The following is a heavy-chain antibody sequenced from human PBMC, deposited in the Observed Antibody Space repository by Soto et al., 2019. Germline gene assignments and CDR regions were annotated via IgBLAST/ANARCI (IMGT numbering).Heavy chain of an antibody. CDR1: GFTFSSYA. Sequence: EVQVVESGGGLVKPGGSLRLSCAASGFTFSSYAMSWVRQAPGKGLEWVSTVSGSGSSTYYADSVKGRFTISRDNSKNTLYLQMNSLRAEDTAVFFCAKAYYDHDAFDIWGQGTMVTVSS. V-gene: IGHV3-23*04. J-gene: IGHJ3*02. CDR2: VSGSGSST. CDR3: AKAYYDHDAFDI. D-gene: IGHD3-22*01.